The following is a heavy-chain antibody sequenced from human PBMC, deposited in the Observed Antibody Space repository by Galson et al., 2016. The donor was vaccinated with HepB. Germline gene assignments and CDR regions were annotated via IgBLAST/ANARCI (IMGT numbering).Heavy chain of an antibody. V-gene: IGHV3-23*01. CDR3: AKDHSSHGNPYFDY. CDR1: GFTFSNYA. D-gene: IGHD1-14*01. J-gene: IGHJ4*02. CDR2: LSDSGSAA. Sequence: SLRLSCAASGFTFSNYAMSWVRQAPGKGLEWVSGLSDSGSAAYYADSVKGRFTISRDNSKNTLSLQMDSLGVEDTAVYYCAKDHSSHGNPYFDYWGQGTLVTVSS.